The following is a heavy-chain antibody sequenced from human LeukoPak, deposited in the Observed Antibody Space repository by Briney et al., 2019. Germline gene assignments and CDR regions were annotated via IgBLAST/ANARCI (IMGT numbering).Heavy chain of an antibody. D-gene: IGHD6-19*01. CDR2: IYYSGST. CDR1: GFTFSSYA. V-gene: IGHV4-30-4*08. J-gene: IGHJ4*02. CDR3: AREAVAGTRGKAG. Sequence: LRLSCAASGFTFSSYAMSWVRQPPGKGLEWIGYIYYSGSTYYNPSLKSRVTISVDTSKNQFSLKLSSVTAADTAVYYCAREAVAGTRGKAGWGQGTLVTVSS.